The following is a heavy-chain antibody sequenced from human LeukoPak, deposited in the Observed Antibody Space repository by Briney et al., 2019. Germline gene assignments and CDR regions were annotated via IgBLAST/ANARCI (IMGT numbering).Heavy chain of an antibody. D-gene: IGHD3-10*01. V-gene: IGHV3-11*04. J-gene: IGHJ6*02. Sequence: GGSLRLSCAASGFTFRKHYMSWIRQAPGRGPEWVAYIGASGSTIYYRDSVNGRFTISRDNAKNSLHLQMNSLRAEDTAVYYCARVGDYYGSGSYLYYYYYYGMDVWGQGTTVTVSS. CDR3: ARVGDYYGSGSYLYYYYYYGMDV. CDR1: GFTFRKHY. CDR2: IGASGSTI.